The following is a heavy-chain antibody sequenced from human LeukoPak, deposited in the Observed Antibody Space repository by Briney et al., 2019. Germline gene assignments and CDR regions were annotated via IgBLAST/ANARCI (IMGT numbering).Heavy chain of an antibody. D-gene: IGHD1-26*01. J-gene: IGHJ4*02. Sequence: SETLSLTCTVSGGPISSYYWSWIRQPAGKGREWIGRIYTSGSTNYNPSLSSRVTMSVDTSKNQFSLKLSSVTAADSAVYYCARDRIVGATLVHCGFDYWGQGTLVTVSS. CDR1: GGPISSYY. CDR3: ARDRIVGATLVHCGFDY. V-gene: IGHV4-4*07. CDR2: IYTSGST.